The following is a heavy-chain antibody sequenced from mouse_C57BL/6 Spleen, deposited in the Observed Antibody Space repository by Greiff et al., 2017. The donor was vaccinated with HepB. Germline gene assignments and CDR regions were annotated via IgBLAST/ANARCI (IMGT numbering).Heavy chain of an antibody. J-gene: IGHJ3*01. D-gene: IGHD4-1*01. CDR1: GFTFSNYW. Sequence: EVKVEEPGGGLVQPGGSMKLSCVASGFTFSNYWMNWVRQSPEKGLEWVAQIRLKSDNYATHYAESVKGMFTISRDDSKSSVYLQMNNLRAEDTGIYYCTANLFAYWGQGTLVTVSA. V-gene: IGHV6-3*01. CDR2: IRLKSDNYAT. CDR3: TANLFAY.